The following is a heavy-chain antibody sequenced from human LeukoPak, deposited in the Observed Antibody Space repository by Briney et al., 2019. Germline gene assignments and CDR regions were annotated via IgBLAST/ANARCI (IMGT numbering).Heavy chain of an antibody. CDR3: ARGRFGVVIITGFDL. CDR2: IDPSDSYT. J-gene: IGHJ2*01. V-gene: IGHV5-10-1*01. Sequence: GESLKISCKGSGYSFTSYWISWVRQMPGKGLEWMGRIDPSDSYTNYNPSLKSRVTISVDTSKNQFSLKLSSVTAADTAVYYCARGRFGVVIITGFDLWGRGTLVTVSS. D-gene: IGHD3-3*01. CDR1: GYSFTSYW.